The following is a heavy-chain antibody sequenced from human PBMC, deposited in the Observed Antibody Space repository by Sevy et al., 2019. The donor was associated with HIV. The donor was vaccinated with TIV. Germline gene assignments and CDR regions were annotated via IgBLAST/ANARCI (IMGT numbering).Heavy chain of an antibody. D-gene: IGHD5-18*01. CDR1: GFTFDHHA. J-gene: IGHJ2*01. Sequence: GGSLRLSCAASGFTFDHHAMRWVRQTPGKGLEWVSGISWNSASVAYADCLKGRFTMSRENAKQSLYLQMNSLRSEDTALYYCAKVRGYSYGLALWYFDLWGRGTLVTVSS. CDR2: ISWNSASV. V-gene: IGHV3-9*01. CDR3: AKVRGYSYGLALWYFDL.